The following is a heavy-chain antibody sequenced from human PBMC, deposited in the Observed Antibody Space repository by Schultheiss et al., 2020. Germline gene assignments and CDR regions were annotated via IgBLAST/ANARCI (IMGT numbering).Heavy chain of an antibody. CDR3: ARDHSGYYYLN. V-gene: IGHV1-46*01. J-gene: IGHJ4*02. D-gene: IGHD3-22*01. CDR2: INPSGGST. CDR1: GYSFTSYW. Sequence: GGSLRLSCKASGYSFTSYWIGWVRQAPGQGLEWMGIINPSGGSTSYAQKFQGRVTMTRDTSTSTVYMELSSLRSEDTAVYYCARDHSGYYYLNWGQGTLVTVSS.